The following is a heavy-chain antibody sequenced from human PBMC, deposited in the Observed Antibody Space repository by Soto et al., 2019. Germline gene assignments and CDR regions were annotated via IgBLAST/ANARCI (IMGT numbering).Heavy chain of an antibody. CDR3: ARGVHYDRSGYYYFY. Sequence: QVQLEQSGAEVKEPGASVKVSCKASGYTFTNYDINWVRQATGQGLEWMGWLNPNSGGTGYAQKFQGRVTMTRSLSITTAYMELSSLTSEDTAVYYCARGVHYDRSGYYYFYWGQGTLVTVSS. CDR2: LNPNSGGT. J-gene: IGHJ4*02. V-gene: IGHV1-8*01. CDR1: GYTFTNYD. D-gene: IGHD3-22*01.